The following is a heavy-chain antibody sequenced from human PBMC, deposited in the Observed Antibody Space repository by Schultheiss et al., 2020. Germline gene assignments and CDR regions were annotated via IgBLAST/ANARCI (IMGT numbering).Heavy chain of an antibody. V-gene: IGHV3-7*01. J-gene: IGHJ4*02. CDR2: IKQDGSEK. CDR1: GFTFSNAW. CDR3: ATTYSSGWLILDY. D-gene: IGHD6-19*01. Sequence: GGSLRLSCAASGFTFSNAWMSWVRQAPGKGLEWVANIKQDGSEKYYVDSVKGRFTISRDNAKNSLYLQMNSLRDEDTAVYYCATTYSSGWLILDYWGQGTLVTGYS.